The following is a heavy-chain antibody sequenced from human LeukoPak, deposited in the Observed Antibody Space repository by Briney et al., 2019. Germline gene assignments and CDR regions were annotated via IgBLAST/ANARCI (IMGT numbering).Heavy chain of an antibody. CDR2: ISSSSSYI. V-gene: IGHV3-21*01. Sequence: GGSLRHSCAASGFTFISYSINWVRQAPGEGLGWVSSISSSSSYIYYVDSVKGRFTISRDNAKNSLYLQMNSLRAEDTAVYYCARDDHENWFDPWGQGTLVTVSS. CDR1: GFTFISYS. J-gene: IGHJ5*02. CDR3: ARDDHENWFDP.